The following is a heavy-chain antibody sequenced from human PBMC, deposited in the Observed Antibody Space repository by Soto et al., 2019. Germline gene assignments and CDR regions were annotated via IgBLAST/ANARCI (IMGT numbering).Heavy chain of an antibody. Sequence: EVQLLESGGGVVQPGGSLTLSCAASGFIFSNYAMTWVRQAPGKGLEWVSSRGSGGSTYQADSVKGRFIISRDNSKNMLYLQMDSLRAEDTAVYYCAKFRGPTYDFCYMDAWGKGTTVIVS. V-gene: IGHV3-23*01. CDR1: GFIFSNYA. D-gene: IGHD3-10*01. CDR2: RGSGGST. J-gene: IGHJ6*03. CDR3: AKFRGPTYDFCYMDA.